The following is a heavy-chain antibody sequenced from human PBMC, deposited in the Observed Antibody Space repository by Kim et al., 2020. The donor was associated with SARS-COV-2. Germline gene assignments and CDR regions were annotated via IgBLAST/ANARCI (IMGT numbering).Heavy chain of an antibody. J-gene: IGHJ4*02. V-gene: IGHV3-53*04. D-gene: IGHD2-21*02. CDR2: IYRGGST. CDR1: GFTVNSNS. Sequence: GGSLRLSCAASGFTVNSNSMTWVRQAPGKGLEWVSVIYRGGSTHYADSVKGRFPISRHNSKNTLFLQINGLRPDDTAVYYCATDCGVDCPNLAYWGQGTLVTVSS. CDR3: ATDCGVDCPNLAY.